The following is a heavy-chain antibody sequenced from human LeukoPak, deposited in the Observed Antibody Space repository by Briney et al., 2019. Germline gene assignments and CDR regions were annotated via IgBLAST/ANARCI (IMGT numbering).Heavy chain of an antibody. J-gene: IGHJ4*02. V-gene: IGHV4-34*01. D-gene: IGHD3-9*01. CDR1: GASFTGYY. CDR2: INHIGST. CDR3: ARRPAKYYDILTGYHSIYYFDY. Sequence: PSQTLSLTRAVYGASFTGYYWSWIRQPPGKRLEWNGEINHIGSTNYNPSLKSRVTISVDTSKSQFSLKLRSVTAADTAVYYCARRPAKYYDILTGYHSIYYFDYWGQGTLVTVSS.